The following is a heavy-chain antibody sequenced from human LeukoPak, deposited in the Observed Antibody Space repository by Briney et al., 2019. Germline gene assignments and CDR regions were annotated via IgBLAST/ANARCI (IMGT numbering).Heavy chain of an antibody. J-gene: IGHJ4*02. CDR1: GFTFSSYG. V-gene: IGHV3-23*01. CDR2: ISGSGGST. Sequence: GGSLRLSCAASGFTFSSYGMSWVRQAPGKGLEWVSAISGSGGSTYYADSVKGRFTISRDNSKNTLYLQMNSLRAEDTAVYCCAKSTSSGWYYFDYWGQGTLVTVSS. CDR3: AKSTSSGWYYFDY. D-gene: IGHD6-19*01.